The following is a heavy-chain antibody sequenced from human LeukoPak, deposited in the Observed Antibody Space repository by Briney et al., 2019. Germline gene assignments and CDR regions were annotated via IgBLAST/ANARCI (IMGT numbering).Heavy chain of an antibody. CDR3: ARDPVDAAAGGSPERTFDY. D-gene: IGHD5-12*01. CDR2: INPSGGST. J-gene: IGHJ4*02. Sequence: PSVKVSCKASGGTFSSYAISWVRQAPGQGLEWMGIINPSGGSTSYAQKFQGRVTMTRDMSTSTVYMELSSLRSEDTAVYYCARDPVDAAAGGSPERTFDYWGQGTLVIVSS. V-gene: IGHV1-46*01. CDR1: GGTFSSYA.